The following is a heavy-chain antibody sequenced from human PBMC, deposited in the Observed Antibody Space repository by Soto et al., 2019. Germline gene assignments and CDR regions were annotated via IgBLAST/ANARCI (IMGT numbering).Heavy chain of an antibody. V-gene: IGHV1-18*01. J-gene: IGHJ4*02. D-gene: IGHD3-22*01. Sequence: QVQLVQSGAEVKKPGASVKVSRKASGYTFTNYGISWVRQAPGQGLEWMGWISGYNGHTKYAQKLEGRLTVTTDTTTSTAYRELRSLRSDDTAVYYCARDHYDSSGGFDSWGQGTLFTVSS. CDR3: ARDHYDSSGGFDS. CDR2: ISGYNGHT. CDR1: GYTFTNYG.